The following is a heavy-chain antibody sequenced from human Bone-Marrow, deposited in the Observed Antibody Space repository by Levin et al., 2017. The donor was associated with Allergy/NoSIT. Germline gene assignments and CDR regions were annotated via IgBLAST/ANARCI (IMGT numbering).Heavy chain of an antibody. J-gene: IGHJ4*02. D-gene: IGHD3-10*01. CDR3: ATRGSGRSLDS. V-gene: IGHV3-53*01. CDR1: GITVGNNY. Sequence: GGSLRLSCTASGITVGNNYMCWVRQAPGKGLEWVSLIYSGGSTHYADSVEGRLTISRDSSKNTLYLQMNRLRAEDTAMYYCATRGSGRSLDSWGQGTLVTVSS. CDR2: IYSGGST.